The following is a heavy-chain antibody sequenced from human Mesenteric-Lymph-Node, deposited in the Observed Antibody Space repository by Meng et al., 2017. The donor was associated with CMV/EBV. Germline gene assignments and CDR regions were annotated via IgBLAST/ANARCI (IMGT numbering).Heavy chain of an antibody. J-gene: IGHJ4*02. CDR2: IRPDGSEK. CDR3: ATYNRYGYNAHFFDY. Sequence: GESLKISCAASGFTFSSYWMSWVRQAPGKGLEWVANIRPDGSEKYYVDSVKGRFTISRDNAKNSVYVQMNNLRVEDTAVYYCATYNRYGYNAHFFDYWGQGTLVTVSS. V-gene: IGHV3-7*01. CDR1: GFTFSSYW. D-gene: IGHD5-12*01.